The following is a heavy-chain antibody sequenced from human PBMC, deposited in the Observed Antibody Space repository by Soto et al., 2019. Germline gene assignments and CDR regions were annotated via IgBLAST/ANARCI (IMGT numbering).Heavy chain of an antibody. D-gene: IGHD4-17*01. CDR3: VSQRTTVPTQAYFDY. CDR1: GGSVTNSSYY. CDR2: VYYRGRS. V-gene: IGHV4-39*01. J-gene: IGHJ4*02. Sequence: SETLSLTCTVSGGSVTNSSYYWGWIRQSPGKGLEWIGSVYYRGRSYSKSSVKSRVTISVDTSKNRFSLSLNSVTASDAAVYFCVSQRTTVPTQAYFDYWGPGALVTVSS.